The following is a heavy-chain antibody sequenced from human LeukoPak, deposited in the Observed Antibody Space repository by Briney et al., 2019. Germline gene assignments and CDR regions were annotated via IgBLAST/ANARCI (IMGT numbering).Heavy chain of an antibody. D-gene: IGHD3-10*01. Sequence: SETLSLTCTVSGGSISSYYWSWIRQPAGKGLEWIGRIYTSGSTSYNPSLKSRVTMSVDTSKNQFSLNLSSVTAADTAVYYCARYGYYYASGLYYYIDVWGKGTTVTMSS. J-gene: IGHJ6*03. V-gene: IGHV4-4*07. CDR1: GGSISSYY. CDR2: IYTSGST. CDR3: ARYGYYYASGLYYYIDV.